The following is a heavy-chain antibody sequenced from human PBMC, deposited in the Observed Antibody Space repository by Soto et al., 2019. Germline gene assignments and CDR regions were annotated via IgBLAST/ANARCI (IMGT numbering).Heavy chain of an antibody. CDR1: RFTFSSYA. V-gene: IGHV3-30-3*01. D-gene: IGHD2-15*01. CDR3: ARDLRDIVVVVAARDYYGMDV. J-gene: IGHJ6*01. Sequence: QVQLVESGGGVVQPGRSLRLSCAASRFTFSSYAMHWVRQAPGKGLEWVAVISYDGSNKYYADSVKGRFTISRDNSKNTLYLQMNSLRAEDTAVYYCARDLRDIVVVVAARDYYGMDVW. CDR2: ISYDGSNK.